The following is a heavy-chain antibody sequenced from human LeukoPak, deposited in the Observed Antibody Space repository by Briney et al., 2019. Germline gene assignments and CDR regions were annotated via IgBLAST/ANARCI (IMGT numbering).Heavy chain of an antibody. D-gene: IGHD5-18*01. V-gene: IGHV3-23*01. Sequence: GGSLRLSCAASGFTFSNYAMGWVRQAPGKGLEWVSGISGSGGSTYYADSVKGRFTISRDNSKNTLYLQMNSLRAEDTAVYYCAKERWTHLRYYFDYWGQGTLVTVSS. CDR3: AKERWTHLRYYFDY. CDR2: ISGSGGST. CDR1: GFTFSNYA. J-gene: IGHJ4*02.